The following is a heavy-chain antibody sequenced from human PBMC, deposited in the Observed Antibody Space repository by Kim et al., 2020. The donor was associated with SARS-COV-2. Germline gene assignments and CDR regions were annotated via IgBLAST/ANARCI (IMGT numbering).Heavy chain of an antibody. Sequence: GESLKISCKGSGYSFPTYWIGWVRQMPGKGLEWMGIIYPGDSDTTYSPSFQGQVTISADKSISPAYLQWSSLKASDTAMYYCARLFYDSSAYRTFDYWGQGTLVTVSS. V-gene: IGHV5-51*01. D-gene: IGHD3-22*01. J-gene: IGHJ4*02. CDR2: IYPGDSDT. CDR3: ARLFYDSSAYRTFDY. CDR1: GYSFPTYW.